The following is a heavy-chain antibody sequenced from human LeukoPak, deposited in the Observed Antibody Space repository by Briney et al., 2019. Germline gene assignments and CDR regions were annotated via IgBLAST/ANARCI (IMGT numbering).Heavy chain of an antibody. Sequence: GGSLRLSCAASGFTFSDYYMSWVRQAPGKGLECVSYISSTRITIYYTDSVKGRFTISRDNTKNSIFLQMNTLRAEDTAMYYCARSYGSGSYFDLWGQGTLVTVSS. J-gene: IGHJ4*02. D-gene: IGHD3-10*01. CDR3: ARSYGSGSYFDL. V-gene: IGHV3-11*01. CDR2: ISSTRITI. CDR1: GFTFSDYY.